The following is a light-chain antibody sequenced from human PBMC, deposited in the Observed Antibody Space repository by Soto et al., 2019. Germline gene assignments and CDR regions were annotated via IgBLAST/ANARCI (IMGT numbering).Light chain of an antibody. V-gene: IGKV3-20*01. CDR2: GAS. CDR3: QQYGSSPPT. J-gene: IGKJ1*01. CDR1: QSVSSSY. Sequence: EIVLTQSPGTLSLSPGERATLSCRASQSVSSSYLAWYQQKPGQAPRLLIYGASSRATGIPDRFSGSGSGTDFTLNIIRLEPEDLAVYYCQQYGSSPPTFGQGTKVEIK.